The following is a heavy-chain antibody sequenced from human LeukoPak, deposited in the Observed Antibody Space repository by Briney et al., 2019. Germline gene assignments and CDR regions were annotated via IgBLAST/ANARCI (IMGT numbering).Heavy chain of an antibody. CDR1: GYTFTGYY. D-gene: IGHD5-12*01. Sequence: ASGKVSCKASGYTFTGYYMHWVRQAPGQGLGRRGWIKPKRDGTNYALKFQGRGTMNRVKSLSTAYMVLGRVRPEDPALYCLSRAIREPYSGYDWRNLVSFDPWGQGTLVTVSS. J-gene: IGHJ5*02. CDR3: SRAIREPYSGYDWRNLVSFDP. CDR2: IKPKRDGT. V-gene: IGHV1-2*02.